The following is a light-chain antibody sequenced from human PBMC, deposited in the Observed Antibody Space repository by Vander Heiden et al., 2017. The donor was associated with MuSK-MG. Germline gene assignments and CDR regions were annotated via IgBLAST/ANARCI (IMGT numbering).Light chain of an antibody. J-gene: IGKJ2*01. CDR2: AAS. CDR3: QQSYSTPHT. CDR1: QSISSY. Sequence: DIQMTQSPPSLSASVGDRVTINCRASQSISSYLNWYQQKPGKAPKLLIYAASSLQSGVPSRFSGSGSGTDFTLTISSLQPEDVATYYCQQSYSTPHTFGQGTKLEIK. V-gene: IGKV1-39*01.